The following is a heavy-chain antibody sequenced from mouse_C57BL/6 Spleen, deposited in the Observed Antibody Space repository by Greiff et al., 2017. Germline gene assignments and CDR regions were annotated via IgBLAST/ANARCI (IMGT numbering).Heavy chain of an antibody. J-gene: IGHJ4*01. Sequence: QVQLQQPGAELVRPGSSVKLSCKASGYTFTSYWMHWVKQRPIQGLEWIGNIDPSDSETHYNQKFKDKATLTVDKSSSTAYMQLSSLTSEDSAVYYGARGGGLRDYAMDYWGQGTSVTVSS. CDR3: ARGGGLRDYAMDY. CDR1: GYTFTSYW. CDR2: IDPSDSET. D-gene: IGHD2-4*01. V-gene: IGHV1-52*01.